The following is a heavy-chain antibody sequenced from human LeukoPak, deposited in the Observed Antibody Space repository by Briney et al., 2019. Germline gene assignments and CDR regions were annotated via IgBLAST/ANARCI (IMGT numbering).Heavy chain of an antibody. J-gene: IGHJ5*02. CDR2: INPHSGGT. V-gene: IGHV1-2*02. CDR1: GYTFTDYY. CDR3: ARDHKSGYSSNWFDP. D-gene: IGHD5-12*01. Sequence: ASVKVSCKASGYTFTDYYMHWVRQAPGQGLEWMGWINPHSGGTDHAQKFQGRVTMTRDTSISTAYMELSSLRSEDTAVYYCARDHKSGYSSNWFDPWGQGTLVTVSS.